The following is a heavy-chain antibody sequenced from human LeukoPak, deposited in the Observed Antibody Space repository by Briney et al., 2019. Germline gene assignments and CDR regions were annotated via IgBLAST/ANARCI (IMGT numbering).Heavy chain of an antibody. CDR2: INGDT. J-gene: IGHJ4*01. CDR3: AKDVGEFCSSRNCYASDX. CDR1: GYTFTGYY. Sequence: ASVKVSCKASGYTFTGYYIHWVRQAPGQGLEWMGWINGDTNYAQKFQGRVTMTRDTSISTAYMELSSLRSDDTAVYYCAKDVGEFCSSRNCYASDXWGXGTLXTV. D-gene: IGHD2-2*01. V-gene: IGHV1-2*02.